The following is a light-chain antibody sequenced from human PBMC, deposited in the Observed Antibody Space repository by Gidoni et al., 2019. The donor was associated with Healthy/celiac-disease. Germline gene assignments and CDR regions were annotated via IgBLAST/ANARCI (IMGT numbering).Light chain of an antibody. Sequence: DIQMNPSPSSLSASVGDRLAITCRASQSISSYLNWYQQKPGKAPKLLIYAASSLQRGVPSRFRGSGAGTDFTLTISSLQPEDVATYYCQQRYSTPSFGQGTKLEIK. CDR1: QSISSY. J-gene: IGKJ2*03. CDR3: QQRYSTPS. CDR2: AAS. V-gene: IGKV1-39*01.